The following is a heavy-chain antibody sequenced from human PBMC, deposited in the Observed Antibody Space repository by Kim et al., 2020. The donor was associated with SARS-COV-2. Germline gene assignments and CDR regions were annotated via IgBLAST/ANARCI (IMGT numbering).Heavy chain of an antibody. CDR1: GFIFSSYG. V-gene: IGHV3-33*01. J-gene: IGHJ4*02. D-gene: IGHD2-21*02. CDR3: GRQTAEYSLDY. Sequence: GGSLRLSCVASGFIFSSYGMHWVRQAPGKGLEWVAVMWFDGSKMLYDDSVKGRFTVSRDNSKNTVYLHMNSLRPEDTAKYYCGRQTAEYSLDYWGQGTLVSVSS. CDR2: MWFDGSKM.